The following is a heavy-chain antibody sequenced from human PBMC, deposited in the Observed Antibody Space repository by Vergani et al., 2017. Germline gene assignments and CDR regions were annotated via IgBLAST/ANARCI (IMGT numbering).Heavy chain of an antibody. J-gene: IGHJ6*02. CDR3: ARDPDIVVVPAAPYYYYYYGMDV. CDR1: GYTFTSYG. D-gene: IGHD2-2*01. Sequence: VQLVQSGAEVKKPGASVKVSCKASGYTFTSYGISWVRQAPGPGLEWMGWISAYNGNTNSAQKLQGRVTMTTDKSTSTAYMELRSLRSDDTAVYYCARDPDIVVVPAAPYYYYYYGMDVWGQGP. CDR2: ISAYNGNT. V-gene: IGHV1-18*04.